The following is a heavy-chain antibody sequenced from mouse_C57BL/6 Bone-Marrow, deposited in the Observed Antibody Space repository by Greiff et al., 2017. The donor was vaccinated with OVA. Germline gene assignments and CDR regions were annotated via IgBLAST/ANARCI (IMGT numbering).Heavy chain of an antibody. CDR3: ARDYRKYYFDY. D-gene: IGHD1-3*01. CDR2: ISDGGSYT. CDR1: GFTFSSYA. V-gene: IGHV5-4*01. Sequence: EVNLVESGGGLVKPGGSLKLSCAASGFTFSSYAMSWVRQTPEKRLEWVATISDGGSYTYYPDNVKGRFTISRDNAKNNLYLQMSHLKSEDTAMYYCARDYRKYYFDYWGQGTTLTVSS. J-gene: IGHJ2*01.